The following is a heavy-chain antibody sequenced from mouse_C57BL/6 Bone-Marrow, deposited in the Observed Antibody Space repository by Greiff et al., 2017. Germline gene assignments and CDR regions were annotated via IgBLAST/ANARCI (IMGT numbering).Heavy chain of an antibody. CDR3: ARRGPHWAFDY. Sequence: ESGPGLVQPSHSLSITCTVSGFSLTSYGVHWVRQSPGQGLEWLGVIWSGGSTDYNAAFISRLSISKDNSKGQVFFKMNRLQDDDTAICYSARRGPHWAFDYWGQGTTLTVSS. J-gene: IGHJ2*01. D-gene: IGHD4-1*01. V-gene: IGHV2-2*01. CDR1: GFSLTSYG. CDR2: IWSGGST.